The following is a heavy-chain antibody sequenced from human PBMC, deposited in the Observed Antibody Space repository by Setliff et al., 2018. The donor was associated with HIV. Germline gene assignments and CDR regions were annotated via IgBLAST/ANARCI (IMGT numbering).Heavy chain of an antibody. CDR1: GVSIVSGGFY. CDR3: ARDIHANYHVVDI. D-gene: IGHD2-15*01. V-gene: IGHV4-31*03. CDR2: VYYTGKT. J-gene: IGHJ3*02. Sequence: SETLSLTCSVSGVSIVSGGFYFSWIRHHPGKGLEWIGTVYYTGKTYYNPSLQSRLTMSAETSKNQLYLTINSVTAADTAVYFCARDIHANYHVVDIWGPGTMVTVSS.